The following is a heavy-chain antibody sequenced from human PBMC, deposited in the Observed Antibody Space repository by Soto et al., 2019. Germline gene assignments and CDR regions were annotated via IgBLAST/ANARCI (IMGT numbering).Heavy chain of an antibody. CDR2: INPATGAA. CDR1: GYPVTAYY. V-gene: IGHV1-2*02. CDR3: ARGGGVGVAGSAAFDM. Sequence: QLHLVQSGAVVKKPGASVTVSCSASGYPVTAYYMHWVRQAPGRGLEWMGGINPATGAAKYTQTCQGRVTMARDTAPRTVFMELSGLTSGDTAVFYCARGGGVGVAGSAAFDMWGQGTLVTVSS. D-gene: IGHD3-3*01. J-gene: IGHJ3*02.